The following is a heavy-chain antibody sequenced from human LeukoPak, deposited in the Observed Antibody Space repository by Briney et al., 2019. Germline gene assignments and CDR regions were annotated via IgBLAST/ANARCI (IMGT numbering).Heavy chain of an antibody. D-gene: IGHD2-2*01. Sequence: PGRSLRLSCAASGFTFSSYWMSWVRQAPGKGLEWVANIKQDGSEKYYVDSVKGRFTISRDNAKNSLYLQMNSLRAEDTAVYYCARDWHSTPRGYYYGMDVWGQGTTVTVSS. CDR1: GFTFSSYW. CDR2: IKQDGSEK. V-gene: IGHV3-7*01. CDR3: ARDWHSTPRGYYYGMDV. J-gene: IGHJ6*02.